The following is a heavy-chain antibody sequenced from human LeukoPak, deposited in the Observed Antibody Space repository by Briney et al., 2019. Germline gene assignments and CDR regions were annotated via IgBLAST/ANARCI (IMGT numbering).Heavy chain of an antibody. Sequence: SETLSLTCTVSGDSISSYYWSWIRQPPGKGLEWIGYIHYSGSTNSNPSLKSRVTISVDTSKNQFSLKLSSVTAADTAVYYCARWLGKGFDMWGQGTVVTVSS. D-gene: IGHD3-22*01. CDR1: GDSISSYY. J-gene: IGHJ3*02. CDR3: ARWLGKGFDM. CDR2: IHYSGST. V-gene: IGHV4-59*12.